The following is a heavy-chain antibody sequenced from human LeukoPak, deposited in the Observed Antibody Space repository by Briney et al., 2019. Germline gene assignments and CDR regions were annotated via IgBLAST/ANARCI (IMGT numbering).Heavy chain of an antibody. V-gene: IGHV3-7*03. CDR3: AKGGHYSFFDY. D-gene: IGHD4-11*01. CDR2: IKQDGSKK. J-gene: IGHJ4*02. CDR1: GFPFSSYW. Sequence: GGSLRLSCVASGFPFSSYWMTWVRQAPGKGLEWVANIKQDGSKKSYVDSVKGRFTISRDNSKNTHYLQMSSLRAEDTGIYYCAKGGHYSFFDYWGQGTLVTVSS.